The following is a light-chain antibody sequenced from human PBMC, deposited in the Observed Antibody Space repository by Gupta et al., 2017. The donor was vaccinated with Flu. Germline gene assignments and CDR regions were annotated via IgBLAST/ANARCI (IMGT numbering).Light chain of an antibody. CDR3: QSYDNNLSVGV. Sequence: QSVLPQPPSVSGATGHRVSISCTGKSSNIGANYDVNWYQPYPGRAPKVVLYANTSRASGVPDRFSGSRSGTSASLAITGLQADDEADYYCQSYDNNLSVGVFGGGTKLTVL. J-gene: IGLJ3*02. CDR2: ANT. V-gene: IGLV1-40*01. CDR1: SSNIGANYD.